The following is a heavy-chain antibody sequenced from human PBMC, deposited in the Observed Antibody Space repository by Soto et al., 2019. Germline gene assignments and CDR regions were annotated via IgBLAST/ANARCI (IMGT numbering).Heavy chain of an antibody. CDR2: ISSSGSTI. D-gene: IGHD3-3*01. CDR3: ASRVVIRYPNDGMDV. CDR1: GYTFSSYE. V-gene: IGHV3-48*03. J-gene: IGHJ6*01. Sequence: PVGSLRLSCASSGYTFSSYEMYWVRHSPGKGLEWLSYISSSGSTIHYADSVKGRFTISRDNAKKSLYLQMDSLRAEDTAIYYCASRVVIRYPNDGMDVLGQGTTVTVSS.